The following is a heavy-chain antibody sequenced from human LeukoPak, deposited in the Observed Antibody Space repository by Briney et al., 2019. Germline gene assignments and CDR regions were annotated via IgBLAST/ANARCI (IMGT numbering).Heavy chain of an antibody. Sequence: PSEALSLTCTVSGGSISSGGYYWSWIRQHPGKGLEWIGYIYYSGSTYYNPSLKSRVTISVDTSKNQFSLKLSSVTAADTAVYYCARRYQLLYDAFDIWGQGTMVTVSS. V-gene: IGHV4-39*01. CDR2: IYYSGST. J-gene: IGHJ3*02. D-gene: IGHD2-2*02. CDR1: GGSISSGGYY. CDR3: ARRYQLLYDAFDI.